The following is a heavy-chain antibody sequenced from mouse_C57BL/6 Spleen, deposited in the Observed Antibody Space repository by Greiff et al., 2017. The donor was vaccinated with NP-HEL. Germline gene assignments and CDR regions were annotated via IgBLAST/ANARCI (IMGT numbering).Heavy chain of an antibody. CDR1: GYTFTSYW. J-gene: IGHJ2*01. CDR2: IDPNSGGT. D-gene: IGHD2-3*01. CDR3: AGPFDVYYVGYFDY. V-gene: IGHV1-72*01. Sequence: QVQLKQPGAELVKPGASVKLSCKASGYTFTSYWMHWVKQRPGRGLEWIGRIDPNSGGTKYNEKFKSKATLTVDKPSSTAYMQLSSLTSEDSAVYYGAGPFDVYYVGYFDYWGQGTTLTVSS.